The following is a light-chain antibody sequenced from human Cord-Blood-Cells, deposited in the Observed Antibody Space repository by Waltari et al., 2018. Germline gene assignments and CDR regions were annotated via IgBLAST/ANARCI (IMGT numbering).Light chain of an antibody. CDR1: RSDVGGYNS. V-gene: IGLV2-14*01. J-gene: IGLJ1*01. Sequence: QSALTQPASVSGSPGQSITIPCTGTRSDVGGYNSVPWYQQHPGKAPKLMIYEVSNRPSGVSNRFSGSKSGNTASLTISGLQAEDEADYYCSSYTSSSTYVFGTGTKVTVL. CDR2: EVS. CDR3: SSYTSSSTYV.